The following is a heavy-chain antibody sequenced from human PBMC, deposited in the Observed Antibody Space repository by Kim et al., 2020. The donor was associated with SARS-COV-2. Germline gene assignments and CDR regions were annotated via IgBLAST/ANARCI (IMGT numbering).Heavy chain of an antibody. J-gene: IGHJ4*02. V-gene: IGHV3-11*01. CDR2: ISSSGASI. Sequence: GGSLRLSCAASGFPFTNYYMTWIRQAPGKGLEWASYISSSGASINYAEFVRGRFTISRDNANNLLYLQMNSLRAEDTAFYYCARASLRGALGYWGQGTLVTVSS. CDR1: GFPFTNYY. CDR3: ARASLRGALGY. D-gene: IGHD3-10*01.